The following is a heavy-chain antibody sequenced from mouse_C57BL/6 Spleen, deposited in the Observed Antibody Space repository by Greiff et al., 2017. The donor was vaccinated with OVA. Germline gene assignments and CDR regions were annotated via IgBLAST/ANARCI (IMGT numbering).Heavy chain of an antibody. V-gene: IGHV1-69*01. CDR3: AKSYRSSYFDY. CDR1: GYTFTSYW. J-gene: IGHJ2*01. D-gene: IGHD6-5*01. CDR2: IDPSDSYT. Sequence: QVQLQQPGAELVMPGASVKLSCKASGYTFTSYWMHWVKQRPGQGLEWIGEIDPSDSYTNYNQKFKGKSTLTVDKSSSTAYMQLSSLTSEDSAVYSCAKSYRSSYFDYWGQGTTLTVSS.